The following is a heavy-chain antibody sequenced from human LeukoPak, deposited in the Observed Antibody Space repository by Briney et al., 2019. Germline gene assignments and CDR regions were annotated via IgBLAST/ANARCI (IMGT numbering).Heavy chain of an antibody. CDR2: ISSSSSYI. CDR3: ARFRTAMQLWKGYYFDY. D-gene: IGHD5-18*01. V-gene: IGHV3-21*01. J-gene: IGHJ4*02. Sequence: GGSLRLSCAGSGFTFSSHSMNWVRQAPGKGLEWVSSISSSSSYIYYADSVKGRFTISRDNAKKSLYLQMNTLRAEDTAVYYCARFRTAMQLWKGYYFDYWGQGTLVTVSS. CDR1: GFTFSSHS.